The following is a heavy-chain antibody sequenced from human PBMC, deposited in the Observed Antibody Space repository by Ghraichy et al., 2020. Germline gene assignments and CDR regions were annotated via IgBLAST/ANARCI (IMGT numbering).Heavy chain of an antibody. Sequence: GESLNISCAGSGFTFRDPWMSWVRQAPGKGLEWIGRIKSNVDGGTTDYAAPVKGRFTISRDDSKNMLYLQMSSLRTEDTAVYYCTRGILEWLYFNYWGQGTLVTVSS. D-gene: IGHD3-3*01. CDR3: TRGILEWLYFNY. CDR2: IKSNVDGGTT. V-gene: IGHV3-15*01. CDR1: GFTFRDPW. J-gene: IGHJ4*02.